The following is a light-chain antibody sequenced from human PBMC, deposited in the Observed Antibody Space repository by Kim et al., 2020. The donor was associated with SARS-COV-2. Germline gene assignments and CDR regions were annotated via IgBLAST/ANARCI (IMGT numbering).Light chain of an antibody. CDR3: QTWGTGSWV. CDR2: LNSAGSH. Sequence: ASVKLACTLSSGHSSYAIAGHQQQPEKGPRYLMKLNSAGSHSKGDGIPDRFSGSSSGAERSLTISSLQSEDEADYYCQTWGTGSWVFGGGTQLTVL. J-gene: IGLJ3*02. CDR1: SGHSSYA. V-gene: IGLV4-69*01.